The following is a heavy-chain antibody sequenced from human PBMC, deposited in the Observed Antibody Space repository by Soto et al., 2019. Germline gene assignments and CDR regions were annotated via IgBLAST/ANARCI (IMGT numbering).Heavy chain of an antibody. Sequence: QVQLMQSGAEAKKPGASVTISCKASGYTFTSYYIHWVRQAPRQGLEWMAIINPSGGSTNYAQKFQGRVTVTRDTSTSTVNMELSSLSSEDTAVYYCARDLTAADYWGQGTLVTVSS. V-gene: IGHV1-46*01. D-gene: IGHD2-21*02. CDR2: INPSGGST. CDR3: ARDLTAADY. CDR1: GYTFTSYY. J-gene: IGHJ4*02.